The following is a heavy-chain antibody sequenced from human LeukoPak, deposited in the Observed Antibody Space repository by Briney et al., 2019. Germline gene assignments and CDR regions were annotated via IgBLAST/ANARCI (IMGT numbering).Heavy chain of an antibody. CDR2: INPSGGST. J-gene: IGHJ3*02. V-gene: IGHV1-46*01. CDR3: AREAYCGGDCPNDAFDI. D-gene: IGHD2-21*02. CDR1: GYIFTSYY. Sequence: ASVKVSCKASGYIFTSYYMHWVRQAPGQGLEWMGIINPSGGSTSYAQKFQGRVTMTRDTSTSTVYMELSSLRSEDTAVYYCAREAYCGGDCPNDAFDIWGQGTMVTVSS.